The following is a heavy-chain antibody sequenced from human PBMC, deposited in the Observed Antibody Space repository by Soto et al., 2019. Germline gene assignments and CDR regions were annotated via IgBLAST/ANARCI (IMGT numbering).Heavy chain of an antibody. Sequence: LSLTCAASGFTFSSYAMSWVRQAPGKGLEWVSAISGSGGSTYYADSVKGRFTISRDNSKNTLYLQMNSLRAEDTAVYYCAKDRGYSNYYYYYGMDVWGQGTTVTVSS. CDR3: AKDRGYSNYYYYYGMDV. D-gene: IGHD4-4*01. CDR1: GFTFSSYA. V-gene: IGHV3-23*01. J-gene: IGHJ6*02. CDR2: ISGSGGST.